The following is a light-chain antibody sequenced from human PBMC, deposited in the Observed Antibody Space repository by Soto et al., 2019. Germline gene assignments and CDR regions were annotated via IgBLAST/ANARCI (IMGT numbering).Light chain of an antibody. J-gene: IGKJ4*01. CDR1: QDISDY. CDR3: QQLNSYPLT. CDR2: AAS. V-gene: IGKV1-9*01. Sequence: DIQLTQSPSFLSASVGDRVTITCRASQDISDYLAWYQQRPGKAPKLPIYAASTLQSGVPSRFSGSGSGTEFTLTISSLQPEDFATYSCQQLNSYPLTFGGGTKVEIK.